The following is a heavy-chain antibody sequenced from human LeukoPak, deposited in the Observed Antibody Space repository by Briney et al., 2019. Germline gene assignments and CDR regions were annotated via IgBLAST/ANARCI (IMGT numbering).Heavy chain of an antibody. J-gene: IGHJ4*02. CDR3: ARLVRVSEFVDY. V-gene: IGHV4-39*01. CDR2: MYYSGTT. D-gene: IGHD3-10*01. CDR1: GGSISSNNYY. Sequence: PSETLSLTCTVSGGSISSNNYYWGWIRQPPGKGLEWIGSMYYSGTTYYNPSLKSRVTISVDTSKNQFSLKLSSVTAADTAVYYCARLVRVSEFVDYWGQGTLVTVSS.